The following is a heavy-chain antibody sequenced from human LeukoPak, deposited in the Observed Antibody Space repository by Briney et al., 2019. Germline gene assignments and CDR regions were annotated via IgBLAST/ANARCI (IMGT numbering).Heavy chain of an antibody. D-gene: IGHD3-22*01. J-gene: IGHJ4*02. CDR2: IRYDGSNK. Sequence: GGSLRLSCAASGFTFSSYGMHWVRQAPGKGLEWVAFIRYDGSNKYYADSVKGRFTISRDNSKNTLYLQMNSLRAEDTAVYYCARNYYDSSGYYGYWGQGTLVTVSS. V-gene: IGHV3-30*02. CDR1: GFTFSSYG. CDR3: ARNYYDSSGYYGY.